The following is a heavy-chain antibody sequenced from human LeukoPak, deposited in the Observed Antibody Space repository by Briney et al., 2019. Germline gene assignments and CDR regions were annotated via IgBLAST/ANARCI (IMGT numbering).Heavy chain of an antibody. Sequence: PGGSLRLSCAASGFSFNSYWMHWVRHAPGEGLVWVSRIQNDGSRTDYADSVKGRFTISRDNAKNTLFLQMHSLRVEDTAVYYCARAYGSGMADYWGQGTLVTVSS. D-gene: IGHD3-10*01. CDR2: IQNDGSRT. V-gene: IGHV3-74*01. J-gene: IGHJ4*02. CDR1: GFSFNSYW. CDR3: ARAYGSGMADY.